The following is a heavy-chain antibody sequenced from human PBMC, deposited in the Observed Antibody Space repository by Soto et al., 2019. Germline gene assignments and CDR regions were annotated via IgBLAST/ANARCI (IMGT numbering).Heavy chain of an antibody. CDR3: AIGIATIDNGVSWFGP. D-gene: IGHD5-12*01. CDR2: IHPNSGGT. J-gene: IGHJ5*02. Sequence: QVQLVQSGAEVKKPGASVKVSCKASGYTFTGYYMHWVRQAPGQGLDWMGWIHPNSGGTNYAQTFHCSVTMTRDTSSSKAYMELSRIRSDDTAVYYCAIGIATIDNGVSWFGPWGERTMVTVSS. V-gene: IGHV1-2*04. CDR1: GYTFTGYY.